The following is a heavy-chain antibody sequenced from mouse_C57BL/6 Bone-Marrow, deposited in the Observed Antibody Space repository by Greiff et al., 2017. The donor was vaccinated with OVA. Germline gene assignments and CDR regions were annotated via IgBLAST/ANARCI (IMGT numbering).Heavy chain of an antibody. CDR1: GYTFTGYW. J-gene: IGHJ2*01. D-gene: IGHD1-1*01. CDR3: ARWNYGSSFHYFDY. Sequence: VQLQESGAELMKPGASVKLSCKATGYTFTGYWIEWVKQRPGHGLEWIGEILPGSGSTTYNAKFKGKATFTADTSSNTAYMQLSSLTTEDSAIYYCARWNYGSSFHYFDYWGQGTTLTVSS. V-gene: IGHV1-9*01. CDR2: ILPGSGST.